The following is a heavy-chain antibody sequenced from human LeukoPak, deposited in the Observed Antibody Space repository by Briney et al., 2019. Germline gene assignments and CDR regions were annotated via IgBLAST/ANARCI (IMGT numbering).Heavy chain of an antibody. CDR3: AKDRGHYYDSSGYSPPDY. D-gene: IGHD3-22*01. Sequence: PGGSLRLSCAASGFTFSRYSMNWVRQAPGKGLEWVSAISGSGGSTYYADSVKGRFTISRDNSKNTLYLQMNSLRAEDTAVYYCAKDRGHYYDSSGYSPPDYWGQGTLVTASS. J-gene: IGHJ4*02. V-gene: IGHV3-23*01. CDR1: GFTFSRYS. CDR2: ISGSGGST.